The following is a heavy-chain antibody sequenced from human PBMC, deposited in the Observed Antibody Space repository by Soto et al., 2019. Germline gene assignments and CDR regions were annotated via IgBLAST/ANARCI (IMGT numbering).Heavy chain of an antibody. CDR2: ISAYNRNT. Sequence: ASVKVSCKASGYTFASYGLSWGRQAPGQGLEWMGWISAYNRNTNYAQKLQGRVTMTTDTSTSTAYMELRSLRSDDTAVYYCARVIAAAAVFDYWGQGTLVTVSS. D-gene: IGHD6-13*01. CDR1: GYTFASYG. V-gene: IGHV1-18*01. CDR3: ARVIAAAAVFDY. J-gene: IGHJ4*02.